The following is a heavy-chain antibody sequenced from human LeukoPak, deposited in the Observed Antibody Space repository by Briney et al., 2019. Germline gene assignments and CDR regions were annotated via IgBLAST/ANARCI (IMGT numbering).Heavy chain of an antibody. D-gene: IGHD3-22*01. CDR2: ISGSGGST. J-gene: IGHJ3*02. CDR1: AFTFSSFA. Sequence: GGSLRPSWAASAFTFSSFAMSWVRQAPGKGLEWVSAISGSGGSTYYADSVKGRFTISRDNSKNTLYLQMNSLRAEDTAVYYCARTEYYYDSSGYLIDAFDIWGQGTMVTVSS. V-gene: IGHV3-23*01. CDR3: ARTEYYYDSSGYLIDAFDI.